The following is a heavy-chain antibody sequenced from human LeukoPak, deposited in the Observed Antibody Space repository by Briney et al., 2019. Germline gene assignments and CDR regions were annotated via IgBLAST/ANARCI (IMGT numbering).Heavy chain of an antibody. CDR3: AKDWTGTSHYFDY. D-gene: IGHD3/OR15-3a*01. V-gene: IGHV3-30*02. CDR1: GFTFSSYG. Sequence: PGGSLRLSCAASGFTFSSYGMHWVRQAPGKGLEWVTFIWYDGSNKYYADSVRGRFTISRDNSKNTLYLQMTGLRAEDTALYYCAKDWTGTSHYFDYWGQGTLVTVSS. CDR2: IWYDGSNK. J-gene: IGHJ4*02.